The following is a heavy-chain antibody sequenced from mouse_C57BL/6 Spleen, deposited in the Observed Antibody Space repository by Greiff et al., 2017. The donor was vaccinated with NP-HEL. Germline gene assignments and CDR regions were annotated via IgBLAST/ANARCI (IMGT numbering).Heavy chain of an antibody. Sequence: EVQLQQSGPELVKPGASVKISSKASGYSFPGSSMPWVKRSNGNILDWIGYIYPYNGVSSSNKKFKGKATLTVDKSSSTAYMELRSLTSEDSAVYYCARKPLYYGSSYEAMDYWGQGTSVTVSS. D-gene: IGHD1-1*01. CDR2: IYPYNGVS. J-gene: IGHJ4*01. CDR3: ARKPLYYGSSYEAMDY. V-gene: IGHV1-31*01. CDR1: GYSFPGSS.